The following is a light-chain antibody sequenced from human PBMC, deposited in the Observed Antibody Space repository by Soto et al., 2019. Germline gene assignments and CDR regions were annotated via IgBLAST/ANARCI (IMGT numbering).Light chain of an antibody. CDR3: QQYGSSPFT. Sequence: EIVLTQSPGTLSLSPGERATLSCRASQSVSNSYLAWYQQNPGQAPRLLIYGASSRATGIPDRFSGSGSGTDFTLTISRLEPEDLALYYCQQYGSSPFTFGQGTKLEIK. J-gene: IGKJ2*01. CDR2: GAS. CDR1: QSVSNSY. V-gene: IGKV3-20*01.